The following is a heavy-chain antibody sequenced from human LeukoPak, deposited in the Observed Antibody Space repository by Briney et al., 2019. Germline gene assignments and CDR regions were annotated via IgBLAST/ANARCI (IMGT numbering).Heavy chain of an antibody. J-gene: IGHJ4*02. D-gene: IGHD5-12*01. CDR1: GYTFTGYY. Sequence: ASVKVSCKASGYTFTGYYIHWVRQAPGQGLEWMGWINPNNGGTNYSQKFQGRVTMTRDTSISTAYMELNRLTSDDTAVYYCARDKYTGYETFDYWGQGTPVTVSS. CDR2: INPNNGGT. V-gene: IGHV1-2*02. CDR3: ARDKYTGYETFDY.